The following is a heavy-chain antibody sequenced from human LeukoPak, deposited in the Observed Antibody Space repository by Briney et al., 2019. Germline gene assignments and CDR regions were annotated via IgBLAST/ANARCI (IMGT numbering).Heavy chain of an antibody. J-gene: IGHJ4*02. CDR3: AGTLNYDILTGYHPIDY. CDR1: GGSITSYY. CDR2: IYSSVST. Sequence: PSETLSLTCTVSGGSITSYYWSWIRQPAGKGLEWIGHIYSSVSTNCNPSLKGRVTMSVDTSKNQVSLRLTSVTAADTAVYYCAGTLNYDILTGYHPIDYWGQGTLVTVSS. V-gene: IGHV4-4*07. D-gene: IGHD3-9*01.